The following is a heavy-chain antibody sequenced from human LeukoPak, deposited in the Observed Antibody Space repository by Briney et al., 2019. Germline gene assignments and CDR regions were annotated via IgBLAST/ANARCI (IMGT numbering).Heavy chain of an antibody. CDR3: ARDSSGDYESDY. D-gene: IGHD4-17*01. J-gene: IGHJ4*02. Sequence: GASVKVSCKASGYTFTSYYMHWVRQAPGQGLEWMGIINPSGGSTGYAQKFQGRVTMTRDTSTSTVYMELSSLRSEDTAVYYCARDSSGDYESDYWGQGTLATVSS. CDR1: GYTFTSYY. V-gene: IGHV1-46*01. CDR2: INPSGGST.